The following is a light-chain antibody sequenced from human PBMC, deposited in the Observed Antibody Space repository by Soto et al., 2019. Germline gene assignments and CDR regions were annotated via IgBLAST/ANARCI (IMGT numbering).Light chain of an antibody. CDR2: AAS. CDR1: QDIAIY. CDR3: QQLRSYPST. Sequence: IQLTQSPSSLSASVGDRVTITCRASQDIAIYLARYQQKPGEAPKLLIYAASTLHGGVPSRFSGSGSGTDFALTITSLQAEDFATYYCQQLRSYPSTFGGGTKV. V-gene: IGKV1-9*01. J-gene: IGKJ4*01.